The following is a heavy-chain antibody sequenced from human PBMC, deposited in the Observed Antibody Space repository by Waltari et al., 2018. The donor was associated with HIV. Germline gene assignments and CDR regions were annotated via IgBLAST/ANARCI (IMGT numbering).Heavy chain of an antibody. V-gene: IGHV3-7*04. J-gene: IGHJ4*02. CDR2: VNDGGSEI. CDR1: KFVLSDHS. CDR3: ARESEWLYSPFFDM. Sequence: QLVQSEGGRVRLAGSFRLSCFASKFVLSDHSVHWVRQAPREGLELVAKVNDGGSEIHDSASLKGRCVITRDNANSSIQLDMANLGAADTGLYSCARESEWLYSPFFDMWGGGSLLTVSS. D-gene: IGHD2-21*01.